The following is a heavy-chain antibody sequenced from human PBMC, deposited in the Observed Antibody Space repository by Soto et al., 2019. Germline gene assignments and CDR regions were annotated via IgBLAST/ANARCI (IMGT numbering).Heavy chain of an antibody. D-gene: IGHD2-15*01. J-gene: IGHJ4*02. Sequence: ASVKVSCKASGYTFSSNSIHWVRQAPGQGLEWMGWITPFNGDTSYAQKFQGRVTMTTDTSTSTLFMELRSLRFDDTAVYYCARVRVVVGATIDSWGQGTLVTVSS. CDR3: ARVRVVVGATIDS. CDR2: ITPFNGDT. V-gene: IGHV1-18*04. CDR1: GYTFSSNS.